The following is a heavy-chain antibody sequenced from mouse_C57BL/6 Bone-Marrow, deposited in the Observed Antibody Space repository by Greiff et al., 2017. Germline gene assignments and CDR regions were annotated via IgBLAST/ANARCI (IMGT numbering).Heavy chain of an antibody. CDR1: GYTFTSYW. Sequence: QVQLQQPGAELVKPGASVKLSCKASGYTFTSYWMHWVKQRPGQGLEWIGMIHPNSGSTNYNEKFKSKATLTVDKSSSTAYMQLSSLTSEDSAVYYCARGSNFQAWFAYWGQGTRVTVSA. D-gene: IGHD2-5*01. J-gene: IGHJ3*01. CDR3: ARGSNFQAWFAY. V-gene: IGHV1-64*01. CDR2: IHPNSGST.